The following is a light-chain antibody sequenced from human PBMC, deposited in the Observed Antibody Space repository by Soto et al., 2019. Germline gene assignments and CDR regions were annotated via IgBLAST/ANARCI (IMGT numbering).Light chain of an antibody. CDR2: EGS. J-gene: IGLJ1*01. Sequence: QSALTLPASVSGSPGQSITISCTGTSSDVGSYNLVSWYQQHPGKAPKLMIYEGSKRPSGVSNRFSGSKSGNTASLTISGLQAEDEADYYCCSYAGSSTFVFGTGTNAHRP. CDR3: CSYAGSSTFV. CDR1: SSDVGSYNL. V-gene: IGLV2-23*01.